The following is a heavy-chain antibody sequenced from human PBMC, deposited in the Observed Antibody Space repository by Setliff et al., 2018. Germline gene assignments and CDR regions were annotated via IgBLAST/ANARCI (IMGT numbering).Heavy chain of an antibody. D-gene: IGHD2-15*01. CDR3: ARTCSGSGCYAGLES. V-gene: IGHV3-33*08. Sequence: PGGSLRLSCAASGFTFSNHWMTWVRQAPGKGLEWVAIIWDDGGYKYHADSVKGRFTISRDNSKNTLYLQMNSLRPEDTAVYYCARTCSGSGCYAGLESWGQGTPVTVSS. J-gene: IGHJ4*02. CDR1: GFTFSNHW. CDR2: IWDDGGYK.